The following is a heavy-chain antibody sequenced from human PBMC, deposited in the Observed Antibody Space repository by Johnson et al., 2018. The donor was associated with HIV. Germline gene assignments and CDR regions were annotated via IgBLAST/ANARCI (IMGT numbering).Heavy chain of an antibody. Sequence: EVQLMESGGGVVQPGGSLRLSCVASGFTFSDYYMSWIRQAPGKGLEWVSGIYSGGSTYYADSVKGRFTISRDNSKNTVYLQMNSLRAEDTALYYCARDTKVPRYNWNDGAFDIWGQGTMVTVSS. J-gene: IGHJ3*02. D-gene: IGHD1-1*01. CDR2: IYSGGST. CDR3: ARDTKVPRYNWNDGAFDI. V-gene: IGHV3-66*02. CDR1: GFTFSDYY.